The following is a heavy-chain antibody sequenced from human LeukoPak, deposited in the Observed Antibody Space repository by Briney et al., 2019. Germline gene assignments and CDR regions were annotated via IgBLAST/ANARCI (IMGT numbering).Heavy chain of an antibody. Sequence: SVKVSCKASGGTFSSYAISWVRQAPGQGLEWMGGIIPIFGTANYAQKFQGRVTITADESTSTAYMELSSLRSEDTAVYYCARPSNYGGDHAFDIWGQGTMVTVSS. D-gene: IGHD4/OR15-4a*01. CDR2: IIPIFGTA. V-gene: IGHV1-69*13. CDR1: GGTFSSYA. J-gene: IGHJ3*02. CDR3: ARPSNYGGDHAFDI.